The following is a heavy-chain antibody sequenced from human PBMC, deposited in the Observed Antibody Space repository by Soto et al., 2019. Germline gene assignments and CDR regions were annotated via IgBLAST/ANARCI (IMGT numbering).Heavy chain of an antibody. D-gene: IGHD3-22*01. Sequence: SETLSLTCTVSSAPVSSTTYTWGWIRQPPGKGLEWIGYIYYSGSTYYNPSLKSRVTISVDTSKNQFSLKLSSVTAADTAVYYCAREIVDSSDPHLDYWGQGTLVTVSS. V-gene: IGHV4-61*01. CDR1: SAPVSSTTYT. CDR3: AREIVDSSDPHLDY. J-gene: IGHJ4*02. CDR2: IYYSGST.